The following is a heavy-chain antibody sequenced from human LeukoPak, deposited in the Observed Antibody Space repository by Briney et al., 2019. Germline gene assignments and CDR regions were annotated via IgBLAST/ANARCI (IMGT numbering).Heavy chain of an antibody. J-gene: IGHJ4*02. CDR2: ISYDGSNE. D-gene: IGHD1-7*01. CDR3: AREMGTTSDY. CDR1: GFTFSSFG. V-gene: IGHV3-30*03. Sequence: GGSLRLSCAASGFTFSSFGMHWVRQAPGKGLEWVTFISYDGSNEYYADSVKGRFTISRDNSKNTLYLQMNSLRDEDTALYYCAREMGTTSDYWGQGTLVTVSS.